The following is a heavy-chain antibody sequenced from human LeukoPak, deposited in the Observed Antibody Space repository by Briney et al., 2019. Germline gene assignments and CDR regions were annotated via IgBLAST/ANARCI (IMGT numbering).Heavy chain of an antibody. Sequence: NASGTLSLTCAVCGVSISGDNWWTWVRQPPGKGLEWIGEINHSGSTNYNPSLKSRVTISVDTSKNQFSLKLSSVTAADTAVYYCARARGQLRFPWTGSPPTGQFDYWGQGTLVTVSS. CDR2: INHSGST. J-gene: IGHJ4*02. V-gene: IGHV4-4*02. CDR1: GVSISGDNW. D-gene: IGHD3-3*01. CDR3: ARARGQLRFPWTGSPPTGQFDY.